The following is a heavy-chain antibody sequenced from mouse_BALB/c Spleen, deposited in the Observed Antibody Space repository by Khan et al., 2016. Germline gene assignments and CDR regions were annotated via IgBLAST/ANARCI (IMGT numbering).Heavy chain of an antibody. J-gene: IGHJ2*01. CDR3: ARYDYDRGYFDY. V-gene: IGHV3-2*02. CDR1: GYSITSDYA. Sequence: VQLKESGPGLVKPSQSLSLTCTVTGYSITSDYAWNWIRLFPGNKLEWMGYISCSGSTSYNPSLKSRISITRDTSKNQFFLQLNSVTTEDTATYYCARYDYDRGYFDYWGQGTTLTVSS. D-gene: IGHD2-4*01. CDR2: ISCSGST.